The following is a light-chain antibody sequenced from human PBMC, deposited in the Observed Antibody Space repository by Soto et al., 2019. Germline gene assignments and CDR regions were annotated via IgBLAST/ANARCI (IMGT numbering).Light chain of an antibody. J-gene: IGLJ2*01. CDR2: ANT. Sequence: QPVLTQPTSVSGAPGQRGTISCTGSSSNIGAGYDVHWYQQLPGTAPKLLIYANTNRPSGVPDRFSGSKSGTSASLAITGLQAEDEADYYCQSYDSSLSGSVVFGGGTKLTVL. CDR1: SSNIGAGYD. CDR3: QSYDSSLSGSVV. V-gene: IGLV1-40*01.